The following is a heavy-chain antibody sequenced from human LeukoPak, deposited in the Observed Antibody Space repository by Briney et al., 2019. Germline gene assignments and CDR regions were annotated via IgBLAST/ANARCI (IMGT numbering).Heavy chain of an antibody. D-gene: IGHD2-2*03. J-gene: IGHJ4*02. CDR1: GYTFTGYY. CDR2: INPNSGGT. CDR3: ARMDFNY. Sequence: GASVKVSCKASGYTFTGYYMHWVRQAPGQGLEWMGRINPNSGGTNYAQKFQGRVTITRDTSASTAYMELSSLRSEDTAVYYCARMDFNYWGQGTLVTVSS. V-gene: IGHV1-2*06.